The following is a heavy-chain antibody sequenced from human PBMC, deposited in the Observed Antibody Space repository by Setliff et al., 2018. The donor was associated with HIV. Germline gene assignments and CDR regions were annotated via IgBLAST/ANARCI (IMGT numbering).Heavy chain of an antibody. CDR1: GFTFSSHW. Sequence: GGSLRLSCAVSGFTFSSHWVVWVRQAPGKGLEWVANINQDGSEKNYVDSVKGRFTISRDNAKNTLYLQMNSLRAEDTAVYYCAKLSHSHDSNGFTVDYWGRGTLVTVSS. CDR2: INQDGSEK. J-gene: IGHJ4*02. CDR3: AKLSHSHDSNGFTVDY. D-gene: IGHD3-22*01. V-gene: IGHV3-7*01.